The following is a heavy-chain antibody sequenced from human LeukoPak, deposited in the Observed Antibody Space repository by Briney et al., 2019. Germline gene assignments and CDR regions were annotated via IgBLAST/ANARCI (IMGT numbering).Heavy chain of an antibody. Sequence: SETLSLTCTVSGGSISSYYWSWIRQPPGKGLEWIGYIYYSGSTNYNPSLKSRVTISVDTSKNQFSLKLSFVTAADTAVYYCARAPSTMFDYWGQGTLVTVSS. CDR2: IYYSGST. CDR3: ARAPSTMFDY. CDR1: GGSISSYY. J-gene: IGHJ4*02. V-gene: IGHV4-59*08. D-gene: IGHD1-1*01.